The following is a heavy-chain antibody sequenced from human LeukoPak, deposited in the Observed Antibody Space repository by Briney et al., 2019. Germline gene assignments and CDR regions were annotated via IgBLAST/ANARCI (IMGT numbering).Heavy chain of an antibody. CDR2: IKQDGSEK. D-gene: IGHD6-13*01. J-gene: IGHJ4*02. CDR1: GFTLSSYW. CDR3: ARVVAAAGSY. Sequence: PGGSLRLSCAASGFTLSSYWISWVRQAPGKGLEWVANIKQDGSEKYYVGSVKGRFTISRDNAKDTVYLQMNSLRAEDTAVYYCARVVAAAGSYWGQGTLVTVSS. V-gene: IGHV3-7*04.